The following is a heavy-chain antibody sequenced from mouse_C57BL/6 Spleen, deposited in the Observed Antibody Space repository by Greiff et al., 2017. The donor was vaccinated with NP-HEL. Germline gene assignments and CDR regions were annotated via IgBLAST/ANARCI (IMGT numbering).Heavy chain of an antibody. V-gene: IGHV1-85*01. J-gene: IGHJ4*01. CDR2: IYPRDGST. Sequence: QVQLQQSGPELVKPGASVKLSCKASGYTFTSYDINWVKQRPGQGLEWIGWIYPRDGSTKYNEKFKGKATLTVDTSSSTAYMELHSLTSEDSAVYFCARGNYYGRGAMDYWGQGTSVTVSS. CDR1: GYTFTSYD. D-gene: IGHD1-1*01. CDR3: ARGNYYGRGAMDY.